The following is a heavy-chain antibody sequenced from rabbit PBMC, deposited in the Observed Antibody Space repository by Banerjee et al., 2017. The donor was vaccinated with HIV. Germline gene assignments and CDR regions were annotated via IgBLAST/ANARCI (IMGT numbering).Heavy chain of an antibody. Sequence: QEQLVESGGGLVQPGGSLTLSCKASGFDFTNYYISWVRQAPGKGLEWIGIIYAAKGSTDYASWVNGRFTISSDNAQSTVDLKMTSLTAADTATYFCARAIVPWLGLTRLDLRGQGTLVTVS. CDR2: IYAAKGST. CDR3: ARAIVPWLGLTRLDL. J-gene: IGHJ3*01. D-gene: IGHD4-1*01. CDR1: GFDFTNYY. V-gene: IGHV1S47*01.